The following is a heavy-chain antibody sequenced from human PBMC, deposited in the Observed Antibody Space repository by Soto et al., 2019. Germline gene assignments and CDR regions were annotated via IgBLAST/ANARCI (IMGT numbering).Heavy chain of an antibody. CDR1: GGSISSSSYY. Sequence: PSETLSLTCTVSGGSISSSSYYWGWIRQPPGKGLEWIGSIYYSGSTYYNPSLKSRVTISVDTSKNQFSLKLSSVTAADTAVYYCAPQAFYGSGSEYGMDVWGQGTTVTVSS. D-gene: IGHD3-10*01. J-gene: IGHJ6*02. V-gene: IGHV4-39*01. CDR2: IYYSGST. CDR3: APQAFYGSGSEYGMDV.